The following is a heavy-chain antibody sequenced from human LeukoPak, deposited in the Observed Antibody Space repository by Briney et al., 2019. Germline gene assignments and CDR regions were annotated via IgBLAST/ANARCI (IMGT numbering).Heavy chain of an antibody. Sequence: GGSLRLSCAASGFTFSSYWMHWVRQAPGKGLVWVSRINTDGSSTFYADSVKGRFTISRDNSKNTLYLQMNSLRAEDTAVYYCARTRYCSSTSCYKPYYGMDVWGQGTTVTVSS. CDR2: INTDGSST. D-gene: IGHD2-2*02. CDR3: ARTRYCSSTSCYKPYYGMDV. J-gene: IGHJ6*02. CDR1: GFTFSSYW. V-gene: IGHV3-74*01.